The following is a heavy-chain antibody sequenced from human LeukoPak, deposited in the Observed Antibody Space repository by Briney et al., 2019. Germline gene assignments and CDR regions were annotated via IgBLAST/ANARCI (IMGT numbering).Heavy chain of an antibody. CDR1: GYTFTGYY. V-gene: IGHV1-2*02. Sequence: ASVKVSCKASGYTFTGYYMHWVRQAPGQGLGWMGWINPNSGGTNYAQKFQGRVTMTRDTSISTAYMELSRLRSDDTAVYYCARDCGGDCPFYNWFDPGGQGTLVTVSS. CDR2: INPNSGGT. D-gene: IGHD2-21*02. CDR3: ARDCGGDCPFYNWFDP. J-gene: IGHJ5*02.